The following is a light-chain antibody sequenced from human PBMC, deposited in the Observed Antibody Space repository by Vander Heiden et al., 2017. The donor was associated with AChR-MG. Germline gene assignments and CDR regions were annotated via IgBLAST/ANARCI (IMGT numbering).Light chain of an antibody. CDR1: SAHTGSNT. Sequence: QSVLTQPPSASGTPGPCVTIACSGSSAHTGSNTVNWYQQLPGTAPKLLIDSNDQRPSGVPDRFSGSKSGTSASLAISGLQSEDEADYYCAAWDDSLNGPYVVFGGGTKLTVL. V-gene: IGLV1-44*01. CDR3: AAWDDSLNGPYVV. CDR2: SND. J-gene: IGLJ2*01.